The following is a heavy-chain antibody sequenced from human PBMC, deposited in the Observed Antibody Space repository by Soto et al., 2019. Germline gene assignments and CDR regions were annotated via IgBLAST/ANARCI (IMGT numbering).Heavy chain of an antibody. D-gene: IGHD5-18*01. CDR1: GYTFTSYD. J-gene: IGHJ4*02. CDR3: ARHLQSYPIDY. CDR2: MNPNSGNT. V-gene: IGHV1-8*01. Sequence: GASVKVSCKASGYTFTSYDTNWVRQATGQGLEWMGWMNPNSGNTGYAQKFQGRVTMTRNTSISTAYMELSSLRSEDTAVYYCARHLQSYPIDYWGQGTLVTVSS.